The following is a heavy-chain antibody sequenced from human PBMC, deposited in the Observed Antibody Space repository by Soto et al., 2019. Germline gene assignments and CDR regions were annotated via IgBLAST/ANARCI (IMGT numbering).Heavy chain of an antibody. CDR1: GGSIISGGYS. V-gene: IGHV4-30-2*01. D-gene: IGHD2-15*01. CDR3: DREDSGAFFDF. J-gene: IGHJ4*02. Sequence: SETLSLTCAVSGGSIISGGYSWSWIRQPPGKGLEWIGYIYSGTTHYNPSLESRVTIAMDRSKNQVSLSLKSVTAADTAVYYCDREDSGAFFDFWGQGTLVTVSS. CDR2: IYSGTT.